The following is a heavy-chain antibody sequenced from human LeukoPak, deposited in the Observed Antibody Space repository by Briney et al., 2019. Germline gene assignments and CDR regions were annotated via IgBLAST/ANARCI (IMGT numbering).Heavy chain of an antibody. CDR1: GGTFSSYA. V-gene: IGHV1-69*13. CDR2: IIPIFGTA. J-gene: IGHJ4*02. CDR3: ARGGRMGAVSFDY. D-gene: IGHD3-16*01. Sequence: SVKVSCKASGGTFSSYAISWVRQAPGQGLEWMGGIIPIFGTANYAQKFQGRVTITADESTSTAYMELSSLRSEDTAVYYCARGGRMGAVSFDYWGQGTLVTVSS.